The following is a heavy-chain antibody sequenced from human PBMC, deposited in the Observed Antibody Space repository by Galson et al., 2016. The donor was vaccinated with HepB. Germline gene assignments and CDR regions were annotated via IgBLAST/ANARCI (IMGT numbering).Heavy chain of an antibody. CDR1: GFIFGDFG. Sequence: SLRLSCAASGFIFGDFGMSWVRQSPGKGLEWVSGLTWNGGIIGYADSVKGRFTISRDNARNFLFLQMNNLRSEDTALYYCAKGIGSGWSDYWGPGTLVSVSS. V-gene: IGHV3-9*01. CDR3: AKGIGSGWSDY. D-gene: IGHD6-19*01. J-gene: IGHJ4*02. CDR2: LTWNGGII.